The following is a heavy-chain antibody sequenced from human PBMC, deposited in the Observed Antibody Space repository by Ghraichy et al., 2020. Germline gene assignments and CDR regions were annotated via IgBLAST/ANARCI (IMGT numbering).Heavy chain of an antibody. D-gene: IGHD6-6*01. CDR1: GGTFSSYA. CDR2: IIPIFGTA. CDR3: ARGILRSSIAARPGGYYFDY. Sequence: SVKVSCKASGGTFSSYAISWVRQAPGQGLEWMGGIIPIFGTANYAQKFQGRVTITADESTSPAYMELSSLRSEDTAVYYCARGILRSSIAARPGGYYFDYWGQGTLVTVSS. J-gene: IGHJ4*02. V-gene: IGHV1-69*13.